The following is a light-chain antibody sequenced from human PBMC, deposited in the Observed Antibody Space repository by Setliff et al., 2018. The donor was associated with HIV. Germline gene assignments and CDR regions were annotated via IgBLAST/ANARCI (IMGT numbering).Light chain of an antibody. V-gene: IGLV3-21*04. CDR2: YDS. J-gene: IGLJ1*01. CDR3: QVWDSSSGLYG. Sequence: SYELTQPPSVSVAPGKTARITCGGNNIGSKSVHWYQQKPGQAPVLVIYYDSDRPSGIPERFSGSNSGNTATLTITRVEAGEEADYYCQVWDSSSGLYGFGTGTKGTVL. CDR1: NIGSKS.